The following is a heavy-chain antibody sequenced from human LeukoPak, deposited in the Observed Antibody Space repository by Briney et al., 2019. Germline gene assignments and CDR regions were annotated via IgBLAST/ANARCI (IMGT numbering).Heavy chain of an antibody. CDR3: ARVTGYMTEDYFDY. CDR1: GGSINSYY. D-gene: IGHD6-13*01. J-gene: IGHJ4*02. CDR2: IYYSGST. Sequence: SEILSLTCTVSGGSINSYYWSWIRQPPGKGLEWIGYIYYSGSTNYNPSLKSRVTISVDTSKNQFPLRLSSVIAADTAVYYCARVTGYMTEDYFDYWGQGTLITVSS. V-gene: IGHV4-59*01.